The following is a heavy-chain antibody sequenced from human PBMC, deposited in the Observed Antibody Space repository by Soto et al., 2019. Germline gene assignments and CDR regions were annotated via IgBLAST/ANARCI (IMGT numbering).Heavy chain of an antibody. CDR2: IDPSDSYT. CDR3: VRLDSARSYYYVMDC. J-gene: IGHJ6*02. Sequence: GDSMPISGKGSGNNFASYWISWVRQMPGKGLEWMGRIDPSDSYTNYSPSFQGHVTISADKSISTAYLQWSSLKASDTAMYYCVRLDSARSYYYVMDCWGQGTMVTGSS. CDR1: GNNFASYW. D-gene: IGHD3-9*01. V-gene: IGHV5-10-1*01.